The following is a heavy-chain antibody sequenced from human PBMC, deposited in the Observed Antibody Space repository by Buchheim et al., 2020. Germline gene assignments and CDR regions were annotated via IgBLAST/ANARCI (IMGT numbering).Heavy chain of an antibody. CDR1: GFTFSSYS. CDR3: ARRPHNTAAGTGGYYYGMDV. CDR2: ISSSSSTI. D-gene: IGHD6-13*01. Sequence: EVQLVESGGGLVQPGGSLRLSCAASGFTFSSYSMNWVRQAPGKGLEWVSYISSSSSTIYYADSVKGRFTISRDNAKNSLYLQMNSLRDEDTAVYYCARRPHNTAAGTGGYYYGMDVWGQGTT. J-gene: IGHJ6*02. V-gene: IGHV3-48*02.